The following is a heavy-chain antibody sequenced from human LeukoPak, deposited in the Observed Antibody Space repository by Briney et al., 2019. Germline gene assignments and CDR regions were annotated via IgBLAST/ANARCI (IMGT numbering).Heavy chain of an antibody. CDR1: GGTFSSYA. V-gene: IGHV1-69*13. CDR2: IIPIFGTA. J-gene: IGHJ6*03. D-gene: IGHD3-9*01. Sequence: SVKVSCKASGGTFSSYAISWVRQAPGQGLEWMGGIIPIFGTANYAQKFQGRVTITAGESTSTAYMELSSLRSEDTAVYYCARALRYFDSSRLGWGGYYYYYMDVWGKGTTVTVSS. CDR3: ARALRYFDSSRLGWGGYYYYYMDV.